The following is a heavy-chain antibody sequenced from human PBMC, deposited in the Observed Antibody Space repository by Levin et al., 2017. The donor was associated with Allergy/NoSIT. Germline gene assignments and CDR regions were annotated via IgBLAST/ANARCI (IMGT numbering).Heavy chain of an antibody. Sequence: PGESLKISCAASGFIFSDHYMDWVRQAPGKGLEWVGRTRNKANSYTTEYAASVKGRFTVSRDDSKSSLYLQMNSLKTEDTAVYYCARRIVTTGGSETFDIWGQGTMVTVSS. V-gene: IGHV3-72*01. D-gene: IGHD5-12*01. CDR1: GFIFSDHY. CDR3: ARRIVTTGGSETFDI. J-gene: IGHJ3*02. CDR2: TRNKANSYTT.